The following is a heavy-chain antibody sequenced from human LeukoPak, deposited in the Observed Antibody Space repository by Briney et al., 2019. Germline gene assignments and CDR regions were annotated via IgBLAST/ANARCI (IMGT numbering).Heavy chain of an antibody. V-gene: IGHV3-21*01. J-gene: IGHJ4*02. CDR3: ARVLNYGLNSLGY. CDR2: ISSSSSYI. CDR1: GFTFSSYN. Sequence: PGGSLRLSCAASGFTFSSYNMNWVRQAPGKGLEWVSSISSSSSYIYYADSVKGRFTISRDNAKNSLYLQMNSLRAEDTAVYYCARVLNYGLNSLGYWGQGTLVTVSS. D-gene: IGHD3-10*01.